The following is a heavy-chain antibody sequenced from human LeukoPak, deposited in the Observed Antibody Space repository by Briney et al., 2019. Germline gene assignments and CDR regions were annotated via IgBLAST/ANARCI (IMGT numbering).Heavy chain of an antibody. J-gene: IGHJ4*02. CDR1: GFTFSSYS. Sequence: GGSLRLSCAASGFTFSSYSMNWVRQAPGKGLEWVSSISSSSSYIYYADSVKGRFTISRDNAKNSLYLQMNSLRAEDTAVYYCARDVWFGDKTKYYFDYCGQGTLVTVSS. CDR3: ARDVWFGDKTKYYFDY. V-gene: IGHV3-21*01. D-gene: IGHD3-10*01. CDR2: ISSSSSYI.